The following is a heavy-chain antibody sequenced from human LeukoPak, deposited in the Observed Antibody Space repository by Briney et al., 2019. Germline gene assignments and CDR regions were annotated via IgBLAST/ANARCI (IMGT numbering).Heavy chain of an antibody. CDR2: ITGNGGST. V-gene: IGHV3-23*01. J-gene: IGHJ4*02. CDR3: ATGGSSGWYHFEY. CDR1: GFTFRTYA. D-gene: IGHD6-19*01. Sequence: GGSLRLSCAASGFTFRTYAMTWVRQAPGKGLEWVSSITGNGGSTYYADSVKGRFTMSRDNAKNTLYLEMNSLRGEDTAVYYCATGGSSGWYHFEYWGQGTLVTVSS.